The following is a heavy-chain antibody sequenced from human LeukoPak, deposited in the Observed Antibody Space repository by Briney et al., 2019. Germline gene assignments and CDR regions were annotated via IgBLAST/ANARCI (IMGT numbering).Heavy chain of an antibody. V-gene: IGHV3-23*01. D-gene: IGHD6-25*01. Sequence: GGSLRLSCAASGFTFSSYGMSWVRQAPGKGLGWVSAISGSGGSTYYADSVKGRFTISRDNSKNTLYLQMNSLRAEDTAVYYCAKDSGTGYYYYMDVWGKGTTVTISS. CDR1: GFTFSSYG. J-gene: IGHJ6*03. CDR2: ISGSGGST. CDR3: AKDSGTGYYYYMDV.